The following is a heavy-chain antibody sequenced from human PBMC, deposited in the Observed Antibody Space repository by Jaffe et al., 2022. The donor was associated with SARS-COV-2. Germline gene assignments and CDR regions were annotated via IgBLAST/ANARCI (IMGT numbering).Heavy chain of an antibody. CDR1: GGSISSGGYY. V-gene: IGHV4-31*03. J-gene: IGHJ6*02. CDR2: IYYSGST. D-gene: IGHD1-7*01. CDR3: AREKVELRSYYYYGMDV. Sequence: QVQLQESGPGLVKPSQTLSLTCTVSGGSISSGGYYWSWIRQHPGKGLEWIGYIYYSGSTYYNPSLKSRVTISVDTSKNQFSLKLSSVTAADTAVYYCAREKVELRSYYYYGMDVWGQGTTVTVSS.